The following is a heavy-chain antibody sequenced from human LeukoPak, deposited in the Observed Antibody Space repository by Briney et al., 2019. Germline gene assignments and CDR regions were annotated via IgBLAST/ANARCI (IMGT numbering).Heavy chain of an antibody. J-gene: IGHJ3*02. CDR3: ARTHYDDFWGGSSDI. CDR1: GGSISGYY. CDR2: IYNSGNT. V-gene: IGHV4-59*01. D-gene: IGHD3-3*01. Sequence: PSGTLFLTCTVSGGSISGYYWNWIRQPPGKGLEWIANIYNSGNTNYNPSLKSRVAISEDTSKNQFSLKLSSVTAADTAVYYCARTHYDDFWGGSSDIWGQGTMVTVSS.